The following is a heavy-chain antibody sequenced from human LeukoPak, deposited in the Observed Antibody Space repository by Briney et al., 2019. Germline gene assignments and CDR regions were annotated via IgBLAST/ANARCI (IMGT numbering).Heavy chain of an antibody. CDR1: GFTFSSYA. J-gene: IGHJ4*02. CDR3: AKGLIEGYYDSSGYYDY. V-gene: IGHV3-23*01. D-gene: IGHD3-22*01. CDR2: ISGSGGST. Sequence: GGSLRLSCAASGFTFSSYAMSWVRQAPGKGLEWVSAISGSGGSTYYADSVKGRFTISRDNSKNTLYLQMNSLRAEDTAVYYCAKGLIEGYYDSSGYYDYSGQGTLVTVSS.